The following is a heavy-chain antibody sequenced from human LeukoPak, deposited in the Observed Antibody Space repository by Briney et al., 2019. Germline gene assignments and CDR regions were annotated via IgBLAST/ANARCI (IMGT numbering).Heavy chain of an antibody. D-gene: IGHD6-13*01. Sequence: SETLSLTCAVYGGSFSGYYWSWIRQPPGKGLEWIGEINHSGSTNYNPSLKSRVTISVDTSKDQFSLKLSSVTAADTAVYYCARAAAAAGHFDYWGQGTLVTVSS. CDR2: INHSGST. CDR3: ARAAAAAGHFDY. CDR1: GGSFSGYY. V-gene: IGHV4-34*01. J-gene: IGHJ4*02.